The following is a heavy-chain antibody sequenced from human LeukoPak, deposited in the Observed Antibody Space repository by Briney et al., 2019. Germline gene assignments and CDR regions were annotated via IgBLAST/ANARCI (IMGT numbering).Heavy chain of an antibody. Sequence: GGSLRLSCAASGFTFSIYAMSWVRQAPGKGLQWVSSITSRGESTWYVDSVKGRFTITRDNAENTLYLQRHSLRAEDTAVYYCARDRPNYYGSDGHYYRRDGDYWGRGTLVSVSS. D-gene: IGHD3-22*01. V-gene: IGHV3-23*01. CDR1: GFTFSIYA. CDR3: ARDRPNYYGSDGHYYRRDGDY. CDR2: ITSRGEST. J-gene: IGHJ4*02.